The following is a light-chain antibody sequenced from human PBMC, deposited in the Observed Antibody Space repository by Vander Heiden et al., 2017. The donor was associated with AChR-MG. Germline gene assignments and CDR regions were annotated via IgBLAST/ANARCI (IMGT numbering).Light chain of an antibody. J-gene: IGLJ1*01. CDR2: NSN. CDR3: AAWDDSLNGHV. V-gene: IGLV1-44*01. Sequence: QSVLTQAPSASGTPGPRVTISCSGSSSNIGTNTVNWYQQLPGTAPKLLIYNSNQRPSGVPDRFSGSKSGTSASLAISGLQSEDEADYYCAAWDDSLNGHVFGTGTKVTVL. CDR1: SSNIGTNT.